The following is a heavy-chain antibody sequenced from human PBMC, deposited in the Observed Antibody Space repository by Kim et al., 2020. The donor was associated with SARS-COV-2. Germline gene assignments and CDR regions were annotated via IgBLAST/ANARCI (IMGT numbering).Heavy chain of an antibody. CDR1: GFTFSSYA. CDR3: ARDGVVVVVAASARDYGMDV. J-gene: IGHJ6*01. Sequence: GGSLRLSCVASGFTFSSYAMHWVRQAPGKGLEWVAVISYDGSNKYYVDSVKGRFTISRDNSKNTLYLQMNSLRAEDTAVYYCARDGVVVVVAASARDYGMDVWGQGTPGTASS. CDR2: ISYDGSNK. V-gene: IGHV3-30*04. D-gene: IGHD2-15*01.